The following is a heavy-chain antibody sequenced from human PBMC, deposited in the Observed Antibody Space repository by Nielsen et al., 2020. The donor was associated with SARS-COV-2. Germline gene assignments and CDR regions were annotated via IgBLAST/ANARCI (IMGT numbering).Heavy chain of an antibody. CDR2: ISSSSSTI. V-gene: IGHV3-48*01. Sequence: GESLKISCAASGFTFRSYGMNWVRQAPGKGLEWVSYISSSSSTIYYADSVKGRLTISRDNSKNTLYLQMNSLRAEDTAVYYCARGGGGMDVWGQGTTVTVSS. D-gene: IGHD3-16*01. CDR3: ARGGGGMDV. J-gene: IGHJ6*02. CDR1: GFTFRSYG.